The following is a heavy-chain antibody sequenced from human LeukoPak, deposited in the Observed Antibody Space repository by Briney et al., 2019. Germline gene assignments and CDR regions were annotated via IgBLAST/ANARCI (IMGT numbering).Heavy chain of an antibody. CDR3: ARSYGDYINYYYYGMDV. CDR1: GGSISSYY. V-gene: IGHV4-59*01. J-gene: IGHJ6*02. Sequence: PSETLSLTCTVSGGSISSYYWSWIRQPPGKGLEWIGYIYYSGSTNYNPSLKSRVTISGDTSKNQLSLKLSPVTAADTAVYYCARSYGDYINYYYYGMDVWGQGTTVTVSS. CDR2: IYYSGST. D-gene: IGHD4-17*01.